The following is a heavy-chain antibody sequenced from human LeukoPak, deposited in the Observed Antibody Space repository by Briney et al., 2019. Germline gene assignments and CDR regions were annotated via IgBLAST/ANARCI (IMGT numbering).Heavy chain of an antibody. CDR2: ISAYNGNT. Sequence: ASVKVSCKASGYTFTSYGISWVRQAPGQGLEWMGWISAYNGNTNFAQNLQGRVTMTTDTSTSTAYMELRSLRSDDTAVYYCARSGEGSPYYYYYMDVWGKGTTVTVSS. CDR1: GYTFTSYG. V-gene: IGHV1-18*01. D-gene: IGHD1-26*01. CDR3: ARSGEGSPYYYYYMDV. J-gene: IGHJ6*03.